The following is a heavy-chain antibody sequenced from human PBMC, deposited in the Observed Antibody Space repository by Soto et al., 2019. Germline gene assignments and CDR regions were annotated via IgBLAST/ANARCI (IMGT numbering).Heavy chain of an antibody. CDR1: GYTFTGYY. D-gene: IGHD6-13*01. CDR3: ARQGIAAAGTTYYYGMDV. CDR2: INPNSGGT. V-gene: IGHV1-2*04. J-gene: IGHJ6*02. Sequence: ASVKVSCKASGYTFTGYYMHWVRQAPGQGLEWMGWINPNSGGTNYAQKFQGWVTMTRDTSISTAYMELSRLRSDDTAVYYCARQGIAAAGTTYYYGMDVWGQGTTVTVSS.